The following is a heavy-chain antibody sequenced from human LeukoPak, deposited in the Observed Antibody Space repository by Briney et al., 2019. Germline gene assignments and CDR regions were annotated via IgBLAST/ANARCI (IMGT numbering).Heavy chain of an antibody. CDR1: GESFSGNY. V-gene: IGHV4-34*01. CDR3: ARRIGVAATIDY. Sequence: PSETLSLTCAAYGESFSGNYWNWIRQPPGKGLEWIGEINHSGNTNYNPSLKSRVSISVDTSKNQFSLKVNSVTAADTAVYYCARRIGVAATIDYWGQGTRVTVSS. J-gene: IGHJ4*02. CDR2: INHSGNT. D-gene: IGHD6-19*01.